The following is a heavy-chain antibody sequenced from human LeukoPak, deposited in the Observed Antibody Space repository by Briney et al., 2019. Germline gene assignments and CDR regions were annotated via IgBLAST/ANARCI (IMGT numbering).Heavy chain of an antibody. CDR2: INPNSGGT. J-gene: IGHJ4*02. D-gene: IGHD6-19*01. CDR3: ARDPDIAVAGMLDY. Sequence: ASVNVSCTPSGYTFTGYYMHWVRQAPGQGLEWMGWINPNSGGTNYAQKFQGRVTMTRDTSISTAYMELSRLRSDDTAVYYCARDPDIAVAGMLDYWGQGTLVTVSS. CDR1: GYTFTGYY. V-gene: IGHV1-2*02.